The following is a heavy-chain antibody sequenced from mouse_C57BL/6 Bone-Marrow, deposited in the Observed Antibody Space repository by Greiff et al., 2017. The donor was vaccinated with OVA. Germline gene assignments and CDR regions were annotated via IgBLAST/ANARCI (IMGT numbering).Heavy chain of an antibody. Sequence: QVQLQQSGAELVRPGASVTLSCKASGYTFTGYEMPWVKQTPVHGLEWIGAIDPETGGTAYNQKFKGKAILSADKSSSTAYMELRSLTYEDSAVYYGTGWRDCCYWYFDVWGTGTTVTVSS. D-gene: IGHD2-4*01. CDR3: TGWRDCCYWYFDV. CDR2: IDPETGGT. J-gene: IGHJ1*03. CDR1: GYTFTGYE. V-gene: IGHV1-15*01.